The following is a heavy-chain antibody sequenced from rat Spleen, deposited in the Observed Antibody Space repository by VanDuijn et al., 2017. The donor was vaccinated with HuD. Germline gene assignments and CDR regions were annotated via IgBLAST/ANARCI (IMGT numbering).Heavy chain of an antibody. CDR3: ARRGGTTYWYFDF. CDR1: GFTFSNYG. J-gene: IGHJ1*01. D-gene: IGHD1-5*01. CDR2: ISYDGSST. V-gene: IGHV5-29*01. Sequence: EVQLVESDGGLVQPGRSLKLSCAASGFTFSNYGMAWVRQAPTKGLEWVATISYDGSSTYYRDSVKGRFTISRDNAKSTLYLQMDSLRSEDTATYYCARRGGTTYWYFDFWGPGTMVTVSS.